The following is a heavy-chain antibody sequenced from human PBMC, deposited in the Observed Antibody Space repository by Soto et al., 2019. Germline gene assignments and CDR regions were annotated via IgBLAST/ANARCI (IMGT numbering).Heavy chain of an antibody. Sequence: ASETLSLTCTVSGGSVSSSSYYWGWVRQPPGKGLEWIGSVYYSGSTYYNPSLESRVTISVDKSKNQFSLKLMSVSAADTAVYYCARESGWYIKYFQHWGQGTLVTSPQ. J-gene: IGHJ1*01. V-gene: IGHV4-39*02. CDR3: ARESGWYIKYFQH. D-gene: IGHD6-19*01. CDR2: VYYSGST. CDR1: GGSVSSSSYY.